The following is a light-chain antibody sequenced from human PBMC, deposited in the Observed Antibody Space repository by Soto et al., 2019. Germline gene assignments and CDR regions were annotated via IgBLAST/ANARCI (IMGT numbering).Light chain of an antibody. J-gene: IGKJ1*01. CDR1: QTISSW. CDR2: KAS. V-gene: IGKV1-5*03. CDR3: QHYNSYSEA. Sequence: DIQMTQSPSTLSGSVGDRVTITGRASQTISSWLAWYQQKPGKDPKLLIYKASTLKSGVPSRFSGSGSGTEFNLTISRLQTDDFATYDCQHYNSYSEAFGQGTKVDIK.